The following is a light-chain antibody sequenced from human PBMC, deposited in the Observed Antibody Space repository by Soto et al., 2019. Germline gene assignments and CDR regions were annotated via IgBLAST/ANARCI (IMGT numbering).Light chain of an antibody. V-gene: IGKV1-5*03. J-gene: IGKJ1*01. Sequence: DIQMTQTTSTLSASVGDRVTITCRASQSISSWLAWYQQKPGKAPKLLIYKASTLKSGVPSRFSGSGSGTEFTLTISSLQPGDFATYYCQLYNSYPWTFGHGTNVDI. CDR2: KAS. CDR1: QSISSW. CDR3: QLYNSYPWT.